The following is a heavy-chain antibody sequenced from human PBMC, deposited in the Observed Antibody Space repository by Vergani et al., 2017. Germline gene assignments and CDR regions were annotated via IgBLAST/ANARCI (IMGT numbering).Heavy chain of an antibody. J-gene: IGHJ3*01. V-gene: IGHV4-34*01. CDR2: INHSGTI. D-gene: IGHD1-26*01. CDR1: GESLSGYY. CDR3: ARRAERWETLLRDDFDV. Sequence: QVQLQQWGPGLLKPSETLSLTCAVYGESLSGYYWSWIRLAPGKGREWIGEINHSGTINYNPTLKSPFNVSIDTSRDHFSLKLRSVSAADTAVYFCARRAERWETLLRDDFDVWGQGTFVTVSP.